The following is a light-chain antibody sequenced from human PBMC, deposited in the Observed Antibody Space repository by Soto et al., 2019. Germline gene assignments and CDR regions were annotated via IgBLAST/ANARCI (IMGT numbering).Light chain of an antibody. CDR1: QSISSN. V-gene: IGKV3-15*01. CDR2: GAS. Sequence: EIPMTQSPATLAVSPGDRVTLSSRASQSISSNLAWYQQKRGQAPSLXVYGASTRQTGILARFSGSGAGTEFTRTISSLRSEDVVLDYCPQYENWPQTFGQGTKVDIK. CDR3: PQYENWPQT. J-gene: IGKJ1*01.